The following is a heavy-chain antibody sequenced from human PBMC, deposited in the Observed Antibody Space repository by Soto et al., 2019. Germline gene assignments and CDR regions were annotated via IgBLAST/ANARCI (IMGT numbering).Heavy chain of an antibody. J-gene: IGHJ4*02. V-gene: IGHV3-9*01. D-gene: IGHD6-19*01. CDR3: AKELPHIVVAGLDY. Sequence: EVQLVESGGGLVQPGRSLRLSCAASGFTFDDYAMHWVRQAPGKGLEWVSGISRNSGSIGYADSVKGRFAISRDNAKNSLYLQMNRLRAEDTALYYCAKELPHIVVAGLDYWGQGTLVTVSS. CDR1: GFTFDDYA. CDR2: ISRNSGSI.